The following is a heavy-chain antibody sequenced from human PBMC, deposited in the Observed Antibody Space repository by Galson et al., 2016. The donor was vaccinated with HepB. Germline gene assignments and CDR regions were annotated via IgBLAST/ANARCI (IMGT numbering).Heavy chain of an antibody. CDR3: ARPRGQPDDAFDI. CDR2: ISSSSSYT. V-gene: IGHV3-11*06. D-gene: IGHD2-2*01. Sequence: SLRLSCAVSGLTFSDYYMSWIRQAPGKGLEWVSYISSSSSYTSYTDSVKGRLTISRDNAKSSLYLQMNSLRAEDTAVYYCARPRGQPDDAFDIWGQGTMVTVSS. J-gene: IGHJ3*02. CDR1: GLTFSDYY.